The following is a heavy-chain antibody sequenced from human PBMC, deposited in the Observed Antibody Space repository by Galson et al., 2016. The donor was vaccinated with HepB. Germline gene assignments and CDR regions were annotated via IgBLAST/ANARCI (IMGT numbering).Heavy chain of an antibody. D-gene: IGHD6-13*01. J-gene: IGHJ6*02. CDR2: IIPIFGTA. CDR1: GGTFSSYA. Sequence: SVKVSCKASGGTFSSYAISWVRQAPGQGLEWMGGIIPIFGTANYAQRFQGRVTITADESTSTDYMELSSLRSEDTAVYYCARAWSSWYVNQHYYYGMDVWGQGTTFTASS. V-gene: IGHV1-69*13. CDR3: ARAWSSWYVNQHYYYGMDV.